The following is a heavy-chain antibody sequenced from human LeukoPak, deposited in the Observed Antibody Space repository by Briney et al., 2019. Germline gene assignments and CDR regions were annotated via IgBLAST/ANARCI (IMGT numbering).Heavy chain of an antibody. CDR1: GGSISSSSYY. CDR2: IYYSGST. V-gene: IGHV4-39*07. D-gene: IGHD3-22*01. Sequence: SETLSLTCTVSGGSISSSSYYWGWIRQPPGKGLEWIGSIYYSGSTYYNPSLKSRVTISVDTSKNQFSLKLSSVTAADTAVYYCARVPVYYYDSSGYYYGFDYWGQGTLVTVSS. J-gene: IGHJ4*02. CDR3: ARVPVYYYDSSGYYYGFDY.